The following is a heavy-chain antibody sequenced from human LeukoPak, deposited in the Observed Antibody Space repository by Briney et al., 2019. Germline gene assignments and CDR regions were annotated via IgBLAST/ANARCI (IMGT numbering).Heavy chain of an antibody. CDR2: ISYDGSNK. J-gene: IGHJ4*02. CDR3: ARDGPSGLRLGELSIFFDY. CDR1: GFTFSSYA. D-gene: IGHD3-16*02. V-gene: IGHV3-30-3*01. Sequence: GGSLRLSCAASGFTFSSYAMHWVRQAPGKGLEWVAVISYDGSNKYYADSVKGRFTISRDNSKNTLYLQMNSLRAEDTAVYYCARDGPSGLRLGELSIFFDYWGQGTLVTVSS.